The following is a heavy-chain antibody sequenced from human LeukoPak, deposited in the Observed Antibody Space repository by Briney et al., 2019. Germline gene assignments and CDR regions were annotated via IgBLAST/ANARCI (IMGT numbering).Heavy chain of an antibody. CDR2: ISYDGNIK. CDR1: RFTFSNFG. D-gene: IGHD5-24*01. CDR3: AKDPEMATAAGDY. Sequence: GGSLRLSCAASRFTFSNFGIHWVRQAPGKGLEWVAVISYDGNIKHYTDSVKGRFTISRDNSKNTLSLQMNSLRAEDTAVYYCAKDPEMATAAGDYWGQGTLVTVSS. V-gene: IGHV3-30*18. J-gene: IGHJ4*02.